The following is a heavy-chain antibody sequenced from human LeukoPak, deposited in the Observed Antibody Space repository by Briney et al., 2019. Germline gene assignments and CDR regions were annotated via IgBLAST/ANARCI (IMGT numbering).Heavy chain of an antibody. Sequence: PGRSLRLSCAASGFTFSSYGMHWVRQAPGKGLEWVAVISYDGSNKYYADSVKGRFTISRDNSKNTLYLQMNSLRAEDTAVYYCAKRCCGGGFCHCMWDYWGQGTLVTVSS. CDR3: AKRCCGGGFCHCMWDY. CDR1: GFTFSSYG. CDR2: ISYDGSNK. J-gene: IGHJ4*02. V-gene: IGHV3-30*18. D-gene: IGHD2-21*01.